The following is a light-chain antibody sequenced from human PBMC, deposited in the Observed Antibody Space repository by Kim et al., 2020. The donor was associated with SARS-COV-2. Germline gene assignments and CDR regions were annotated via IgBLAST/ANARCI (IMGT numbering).Light chain of an antibody. Sequence: QSALTQPPSASGSPGQSVTISCTGTSSDVGGSNYVSWYQQHPGKAPKLMIYEVNERPSGVPDRFSGSKSGNTASLTVSGLQSEDEADYYCSSYAGSNIVVFGAGTQLTVL. J-gene: IGLJ2*01. CDR3: SSYAGSNIVV. CDR1: SSDVGGSNY. V-gene: IGLV2-8*01. CDR2: EVN.